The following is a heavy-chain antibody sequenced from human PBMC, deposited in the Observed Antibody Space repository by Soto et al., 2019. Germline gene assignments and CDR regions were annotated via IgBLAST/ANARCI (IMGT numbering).Heavy chain of an antibody. D-gene: IGHD6-19*01. J-gene: IGHJ5*02. CDR1: GYTFTRYS. V-gene: IGHV1-18*04. CDR3: ARGDSTGSPTGWFDP. Sequence: QVQLVQSGAEVKKPGASVQVSCKASGYTFTRYSINWVRQAPGQGLEWVGWISNYNGDTKYAQKFQGRVTLTTDTSTTTTYMDLRSLTSDDTAVYFCARGDSTGSPTGWFDPWCQGTLVTVSS. CDR2: ISNYNGDT.